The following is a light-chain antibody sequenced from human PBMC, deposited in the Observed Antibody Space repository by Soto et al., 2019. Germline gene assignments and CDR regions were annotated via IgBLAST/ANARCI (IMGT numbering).Light chain of an antibody. CDR3: QQYGSSPPSLT. CDR1: QSVSSFY. J-gene: IGKJ4*01. V-gene: IGKV3-20*01. Sequence: VLTQSPGTLSLSPGERVTLSCRASQSVSSFYLAWYQQKPGQAPRLLISGASSRATGIPDRFSGSGSGTDFTLTISRLEPEDFAVYYCQQYGSSPPSLTFGGGTKVEIK. CDR2: GAS.